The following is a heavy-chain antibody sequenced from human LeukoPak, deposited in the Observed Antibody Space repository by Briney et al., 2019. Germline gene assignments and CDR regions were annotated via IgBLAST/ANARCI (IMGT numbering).Heavy chain of an antibody. Sequence: GRSLRLSCAASGFTFSSYAMHWVRQAPGKGLEWVAVISYDGSNKYYADSVKGRFTTSRDNSKNTLYLQMNSLRAEDTAVYHCANRYGGYSYGWGQGTLVTVSS. V-gene: IGHV3-30-3*01. D-gene: IGHD5-18*01. J-gene: IGHJ4*02. CDR1: GFTFSSYA. CDR3: ANRYGGYSYG. CDR2: ISYDGSNK.